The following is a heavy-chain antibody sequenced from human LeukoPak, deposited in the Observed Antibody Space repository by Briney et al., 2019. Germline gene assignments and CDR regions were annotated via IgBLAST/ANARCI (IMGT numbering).Heavy chain of an antibody. J-gene: IGHJ3*02. CDR1: GGSFSGYY. D-gene: IGHD2-2*01. CDR2: INHSGGT. CDR3: ARVVVVPAATDAFDI. V-gene: IGHV4-34*01. Sequence: SETLSLTCAVYGGSFSGYYWSWIRQPPGKGLEWIGEINHSGGTNYNPSLKSRVTISVDTSKNQFSLKLSSVTAADTAVYYCARVVVVPAATDAFDIWGQGTMVTVSS.